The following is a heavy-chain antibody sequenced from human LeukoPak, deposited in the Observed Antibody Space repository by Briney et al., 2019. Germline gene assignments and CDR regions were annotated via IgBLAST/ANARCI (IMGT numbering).Heavy chain of an antibody. CDR3: ASLRGYSYGYYLDY. CDR2: IYSGGST. D-gene: IGHD5-18*01. J-gene: IGHJ4*02. Sequence: GGSLRLSRAASGFTVSSNYMSWVRQAPGKGLEWVSVIYSGGSTYYADSVKGRFTISRDNSKNTLYLQMNSLRAEDTAVYYCASLRGYSYGYYLDYWGQGTPVTVSS. CDR1: GFTVSSNY. V-gene: IGHV3-53*01.